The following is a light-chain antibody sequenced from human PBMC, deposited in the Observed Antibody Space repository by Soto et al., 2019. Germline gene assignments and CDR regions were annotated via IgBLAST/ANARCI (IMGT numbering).Light chain of an antibody. CDR1: QSVNKNY. CDR2: VAS. Sequence: EIVLTQSPGTLSLSPGERATLSCRASQSVNKNYFAWYQQKPGQSPRLLIYVASIRATGIPDRFSGSGSGTDFTLTISRLEPEDFAVYYCHQYGSSPWTFGQGTKVEIK. J-gene: IGKJ1*01. V-gene: IGKV3-20*01. CDR3: HQYGSSPWT.